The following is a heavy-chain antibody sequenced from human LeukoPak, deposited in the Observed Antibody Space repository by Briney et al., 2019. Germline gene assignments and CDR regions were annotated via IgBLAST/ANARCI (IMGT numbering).Heavy chain of an antibody. J-gene: IGHJ4*02. CDR2: ISGGGETT. D-gene: IGHD3-10*01. CDR1: GFTFNNYA. Sequence: PGGSLRLSCAASGFTFNNYAMNWVRQAPGKGLEWVSSISGGGETTYYADSAKGRFTISRDNSQNTLYLQMNSLRAEDTAIYYCARDPDPIPGVSFDSWGQGTLVTVSS. V-gene: IGHV3-23*01. CDR3: ARDPDPIPGVSFDS.